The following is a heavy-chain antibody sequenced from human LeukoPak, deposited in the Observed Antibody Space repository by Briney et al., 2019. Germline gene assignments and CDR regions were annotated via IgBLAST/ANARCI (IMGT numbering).Heavy chain of an antibody. J-gene: IGHJ5*02. D-gene: IGHD2-2*02. Sequence: ASVKVSCKASGYTFTSYYMHWVRQAPGQGLEWMGIINPRGGSTSYAQKFQGRVTMTRDTSTSTVYMELSSLRSEDTAVYYCARDVDIVVVPAAIPAGDGNWFDPWGQGTLVTVSS. V-gene: IGHV1-46*01. CDR1: GYTFTSYY. CDR3: ARDVDIVVVPAAIPAGDGNWFDP. CDR2: INPRGGST.